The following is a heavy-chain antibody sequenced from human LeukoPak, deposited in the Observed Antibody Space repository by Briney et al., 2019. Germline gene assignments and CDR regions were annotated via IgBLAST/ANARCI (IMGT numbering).Heavy chain of an antibody. CDR2: INPSGGST. D-gene: IGHD2-15*01. CDR3: ARDSDCSGGSCARPNWYFDL. J-gene: IGHJ2*01. V-gene: IGHV1-46*01. Sequence: ASVKVSCKASGYTFTSDYMHWVRQAPGQGLEWMGIINPSGGSTSYAQKFQGRVTMTRDMSTSTVYMELSSLRSEDTAVYYCARDSDCSGGSCARPNWYFDLWGRGTLVTVSS. CDR1: GYTFTSDY.